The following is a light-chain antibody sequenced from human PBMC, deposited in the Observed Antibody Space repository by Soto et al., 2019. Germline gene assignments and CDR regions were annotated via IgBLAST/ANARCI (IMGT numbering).Light chain of an antibody. V-gene: IGKV1-13*02. CDR1: QSISSY. CDR2: DAS. Sequence: KSPSALSAPVGDRVTINCRASQSISSYLNWYQQKPGKAPKLLIYDASSLESGVPSRFSGSGSGTEFTLTISSLQPEDFATYCCQQYNSYPWTFGQGTKVDI. J-gene: IGKJ1*01. CDR3: QQYNSYPWT.